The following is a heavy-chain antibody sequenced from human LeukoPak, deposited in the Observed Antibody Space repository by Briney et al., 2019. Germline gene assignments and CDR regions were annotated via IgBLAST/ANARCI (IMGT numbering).Heavy chain of an antibody. CDR1: GFTFSSYW. D-gene: IGHD4-17*01. CDR2: IKHDGSEK. J-gene: IGHJ3*02. V-gene: IGHV3-7*01. CDR3: ARGVTTGVDAFDI. Sequence: GGSLRLSCAASGFTFSSYWMTWVRQAPGKGLEWVANIKHDGSEKYYVDSVRGRFTISRDNTMDSLYLQMNGLRADDTAVYFCARGVTTGVDAFDIWGQGTMVTVSS.